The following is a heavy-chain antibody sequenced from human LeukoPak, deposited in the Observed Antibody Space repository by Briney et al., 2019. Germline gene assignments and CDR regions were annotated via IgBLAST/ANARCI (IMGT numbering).Heavy chain of an antibody. CDR2: MYFSGNS. V-gene: IGHV4-39*01. CDR3: ARLHYYYGVDV. CDR1: GGPFTSSSYY. Sequence: PSETLSLTCSVSGGPFTSSSYYWVWIRQPPRKGLELIGTMYFSGNSYYNPSLKSRATISVDTSKKQFSLKLSSVTPADTAVYYCARLHYYYGVDVWGQGTTVTVSS. J-gene: IGHJ6*02.